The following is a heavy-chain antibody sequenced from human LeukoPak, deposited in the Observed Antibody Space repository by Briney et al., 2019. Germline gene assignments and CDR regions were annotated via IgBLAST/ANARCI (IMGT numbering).Heavy chain of an antibody. CDR1: GYTLTTSY. D-gene: IGHD6-19*01. J-gene: IGHJ4*02. V-gene: IGHV1-2*02. Sequence: SVKVSWKASGYTLTTSYILPVLKPPGHVHDSMGWIDPYSGDTNYAQNFQGRFTMTRETSISTAYMELSRLRSDDTAVYYCARVTAVAGTLNYWGQGTLVTVSS. CDR3: ARVTAVAGTLNY. CDR2: IDPYSGDT.